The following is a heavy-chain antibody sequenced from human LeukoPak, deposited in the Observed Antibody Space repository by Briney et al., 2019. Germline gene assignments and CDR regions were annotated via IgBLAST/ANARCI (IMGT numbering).Heavy chain of an antibody. J-gene: IGHJ4*02. V-gene: IGHV4-34*01. Sequence: SETLSLTCAVYGGSFSGYYWSWIRQPPGKGLEWIGEINHSGSTNYNPSLKSRVTISVDTSKNQFSLKLSSVTAADTAVYYCARERGGGRYDSSGHFDYWGRGTLVTVSS. CDR1: GGSFSGYY. D-gene: IGHD3-22*01. CDR3: ARERGGGRYDSSGHFDY. CDR2: INHSGST.